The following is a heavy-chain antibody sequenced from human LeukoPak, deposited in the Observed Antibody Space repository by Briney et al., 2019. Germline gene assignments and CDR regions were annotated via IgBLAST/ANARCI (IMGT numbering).Heavy chain of an antibody. CDR1: GGSISSSSYY. CDR2: IYYSGST. Sequence: SETLSLTCTVSGGSISSSSYYWGWIRQPPGKGLEWIGYIYYSGSTNYNPSLKSRVTISVDTSKNQFSLKLSSVTAADTAVYYCAREGDGYNPSFDYWGQGTLVTVSS. J-gene: IGHJ4*02. V-gene: IGHV4-61*01. D-gene: IGHD5-24*01. CDR3: AREGDGYNPSFDY.